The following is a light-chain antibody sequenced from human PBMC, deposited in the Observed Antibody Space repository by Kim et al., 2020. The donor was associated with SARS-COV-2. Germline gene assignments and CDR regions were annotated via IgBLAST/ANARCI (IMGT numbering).Light chain of an antibody. CDR1: QSVSSSY. Sequence: STGERATLSCRASQSVSSSYLAGYQQKPGQAPRLLIYGASSRATGIPDRFSGSGSGTDFTLTISRLEPEDFAVYYCQQYGSSPSYSFGQGTKLEI. J-gene: IGKJ2*03. V-gene: IGKV3-20*01. CDR3: QQYGSSPSYS. CDR2: GAS.